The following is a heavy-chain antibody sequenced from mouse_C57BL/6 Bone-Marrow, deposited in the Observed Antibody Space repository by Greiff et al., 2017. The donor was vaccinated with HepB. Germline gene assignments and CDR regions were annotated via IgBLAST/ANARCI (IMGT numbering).Heavy chain of an antibody. J-gene: IGHJ1*01. Sequence: VQLQQPGAELVKPGASVKLSCKASGYTFTSYWMQWVKQRPGQGLEWIGEIDPSDSYTNYNQKFKGKATLTVDTSSSTAYMQLSSLTSEDSAVYYCAIYYESQSFPNV. CDR1: GYTFTSYW. CDR2: IDPSDSYT. CDR3: AIYYESQSFPNV. V-gene: IGHV1-50*01. D-gene: IGHD2-4*01.